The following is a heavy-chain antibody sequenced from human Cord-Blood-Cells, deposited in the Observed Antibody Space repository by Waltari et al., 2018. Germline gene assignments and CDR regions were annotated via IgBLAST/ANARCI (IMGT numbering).Heavy chain of an antibody. Sequence: QVQLQESGPGLVKPSETLSLTCTVSGGSISSYYWIWIRQPAWKGLGWIGRIYTSGSTNYNPSLKSRVTMSVDTSKNQFSLKLSSVTAADTAVYYCARDRAYDFWSGYYTLSWYFDLWGRGTLVTVSS. CDR1: GGSISSYY. V-gene: IGHV4-4*07. D-gene: IGHD3-3*01. CDR3: ARDRAYDFWSGYYTLSWYFDL. J-gene: IGHJ2*01. CDR2: IYTSGST.